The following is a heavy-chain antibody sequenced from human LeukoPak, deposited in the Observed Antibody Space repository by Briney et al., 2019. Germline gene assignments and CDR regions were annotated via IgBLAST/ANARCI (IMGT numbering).Heavy chain of an antibody. V-gene: IGHV1-2*06. CDR2: INPNSGGT. CDR1: GYTFTGYY. D-gene: IGHD2-2*01. J-gene: IGHJ4*02. Sequence: ASVKVSCKASGYTFTGYYMHWVRQAPGQGLEWMGRINPNSGGTNYAQKFQGRVTMTRDTSISTAYMELSRLRSDDTAVYYCARDRGYIVVVPAVSFDYWAREPWSPSPQ. CDR3: ARDRGYIVVVPAVSFDY.